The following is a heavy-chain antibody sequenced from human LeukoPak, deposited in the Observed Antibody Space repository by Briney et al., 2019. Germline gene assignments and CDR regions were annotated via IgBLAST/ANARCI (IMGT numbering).Heavy chain of an antibody. Sequence: GGSLRLSCAASGFTFSNYWMHWVRQAPGKGLVWVSRINTDGSSTNYADSVKGRFTISRDNAKNTVYLQMNSLRAEDTALYYCAKEKAYGSGSYYELGYWGQGTPVTVSS. CDR3: AKEKAYGSGSYYELGY. D-gene: IGHD3-10*01. J-gene: IGHJ4*02. V-gene: IGHV3-74*01. CDR1: GFTFSNYW. CDR2: INTDGSST.